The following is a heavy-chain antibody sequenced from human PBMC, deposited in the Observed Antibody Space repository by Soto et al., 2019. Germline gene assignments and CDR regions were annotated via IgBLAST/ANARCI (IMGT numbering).Heavy chain of an antibody. V-gene: IGHV3-9*01. CDR3: TTTYPNDDSRVVAY. Sequence: DVQLVESGGGLGQPGRSLRLSCAASGFTFDDYAMHWVRQPPGKGLEWVSGITWNRGSKDYADSVKGRFTISRDNRKNSLYLQMNSLRGEDTALYYCTTTYPNDDSRVVAYWGQGTLVTVSS. D-gene: IGHD1-1*01. J-gene: IGHJ4*02. CDR2: ITWNRGSK. CDR1: GFTFDDYA.